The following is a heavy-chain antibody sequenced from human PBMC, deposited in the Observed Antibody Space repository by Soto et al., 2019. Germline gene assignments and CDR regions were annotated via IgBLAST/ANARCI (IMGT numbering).Heavy chain of an antibody. CDR1: GVTFNRQD. CDR2: IIPMFGTP. J-gene: IGHJ4*02. Sequence: SVKVSCKASGVTFNRQDMRWVRQAPGQGLEWMGGIIPMFGTPHYAEKFQDRVTITADESTGTAYLELSSLTSEDTAVYCCATSEGRDGYSFDYWGPGTLVTVSS. V-gene: IGHV1-69*13. CDR3: ATSEGRDGYSFDY. D-gene: IGHD5-12*01.